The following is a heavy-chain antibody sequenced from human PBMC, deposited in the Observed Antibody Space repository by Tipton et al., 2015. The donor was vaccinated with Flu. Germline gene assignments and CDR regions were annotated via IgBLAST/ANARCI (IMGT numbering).Heavy chain of an antibody. CDR3: SRDYYYGMGV. V-gene: IGHV6-1*01. Sequence: GLVKPSQTLSLTCAISGDSVSSKSAAWNWIRQSPSRGLEWLGRTYFRSKWCYDYAVSVKSRITISPDKSKNQFSLQLNSVTPEDTAVYYCSRDYYYGMGVWSQGTTVTASS. CDR1: GDSVSSKSAA. CDR2: TYFRSKWCY. J-gene: IGHJ6*02.